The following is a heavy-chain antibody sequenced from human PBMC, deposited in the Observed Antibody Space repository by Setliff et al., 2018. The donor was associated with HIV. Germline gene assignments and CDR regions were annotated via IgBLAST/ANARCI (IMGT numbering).Heavy chain of an antibody. Sequence: KPSETLSLTCAVYGGSFSDNYWSWIRQSPGKGLEWIGSVHHSGTTYYSPSLKSRVTMSVDTSKNQFYLRLTSVTAADTAVYYCAISPPFYSFLTDLNYFESWGQGSLVTVSS. V-gene: IGHV4-34*10. J-gene: IGHJ4*02. CDR1: GGSFSDNY. D-gene: IGHD3-9*01. CDR2: VHHSGTT. CDR3: AISPPFYSFLTDLNYFES.